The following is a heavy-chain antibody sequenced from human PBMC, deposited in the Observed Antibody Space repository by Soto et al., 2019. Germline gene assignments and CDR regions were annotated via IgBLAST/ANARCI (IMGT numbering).Heavy chain of an antibody. CDR2: IYPGDSDT. D-gene: IGHD3-22*01. CDR3: ARRGVTYYYDSSGYWDY. Sequence: GESLKISGKGSGYSFTIYWIGWVRQMPWKGLEWMGIIYPGDSDTRYSPSFQGQVTISADKSISTAYLQWSSLKASDTAMYYCARRGVTYYYDSSGYWDYWGQGTLVTVSS. J-gene: IGHJ4*02. V-gene: IGHV5-51*01. CDR1: GYSFTIYW.